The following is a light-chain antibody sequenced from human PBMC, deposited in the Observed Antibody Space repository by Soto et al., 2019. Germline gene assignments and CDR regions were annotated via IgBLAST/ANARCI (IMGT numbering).Light chain of an antibody. CDR2: DAS. CDR3: QQYKAYPYT. J-gene: IGKJ2*01. Sequence: DIQMTQSPSTLSASVGDRVTITCRASQSISSWLAWYQQKPGKAPKLLIYDASSLESGVPSRFSGSGSGTEFTLTISGLQPDDFATYYCQQYKAYPYTFAQGTKVDI. V-gene: IGKV1-5*01. CDR1: QSISSW.